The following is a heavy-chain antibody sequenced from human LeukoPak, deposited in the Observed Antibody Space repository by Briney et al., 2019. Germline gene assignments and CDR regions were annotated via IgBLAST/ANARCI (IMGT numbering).Heavy chain of an antibody. CDR1: GFTFSSYS. D-gene: IGHD5-24*01. V-gene: IGHV3-21*04. J-gene: IGHJ4*02. Sequence: KPGGSLRLSCAASGFTFSSYSMNWVRQAPGKGLEWVSSISSSSSYIYYADSVKGRFTISRDNAKNSLYLQMNSLRAEDTALYYCAKDLGPGSMATSPGFDYWGQGTLVTVSS. CDR2: ISSSSSYI. CDR3: AKDLGPGSMATSPGFDY.